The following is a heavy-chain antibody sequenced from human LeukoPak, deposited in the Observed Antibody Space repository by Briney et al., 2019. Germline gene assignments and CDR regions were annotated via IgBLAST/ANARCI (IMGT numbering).Heavy chain of an antibody. CDR1: GGSFSGYY. D-gene: IGHD3-3*01. V-gene: IGHV4-34*01. Sequence: SETLSLTCAVYGGSFSGYYWSWIRQPPGKGLEWIGEINHSGGTNYNPSLKSRVTISVDTSKNQFSLKLSSVTAADTAVYYCARAVGITIFGVVLWYFDYWGQGTLVTVSS. CDR3: ARAVGITIFGVVLWYFDY. J-gene: IGHJ4*02. CDR2: INHSGGT.